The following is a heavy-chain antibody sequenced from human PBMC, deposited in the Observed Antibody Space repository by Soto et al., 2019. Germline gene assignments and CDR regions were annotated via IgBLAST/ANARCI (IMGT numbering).Heavy chain of an antibody. V-gene: IGHV1-58*02. J-gene: IGHJ4*02. CDR3: AAESYSQNNGPNGRMV. CDR1: GFTISHSA. Sequence: QMQLVQSGPEVKKPGTSVKVSCKDSGFTISHSAMQWVRQTRGQSLEWIGWVVVGSGNTNNAQKFQERVTISWVMSTNSAHMDLSSLSSEDTAVYYCAAESYSQNNGPNGRMVWVQETQVTVSS. CDR2: VVVGSGNT. D-gene: IGHD2-8*01.